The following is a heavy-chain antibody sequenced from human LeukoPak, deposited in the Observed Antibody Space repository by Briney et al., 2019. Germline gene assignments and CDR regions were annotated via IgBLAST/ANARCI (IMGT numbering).Heavy chain of an antibody. Sequence: ASVKVSCKASGYTFTSYYMHWVRQAPGQGLEWMGIINPSGGSTSYAQKFQGRVTMTRDMSTSTVYMELSSLRSEDTAVYYCARGVLEYFDWLLPLDYWGQGTLVTVSS. V-gene: IGHV1-46*01. CDR2: INPSGGST. CDR1: GYTFTSYY. CDR3: ARGVLEYFDWLLPLDY. J-gene: IGHJ4*02. D-gene: IGHD3-9*01.